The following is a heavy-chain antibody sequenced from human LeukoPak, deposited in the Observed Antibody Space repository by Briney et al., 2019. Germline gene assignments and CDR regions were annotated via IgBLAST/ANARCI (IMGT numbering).Heavy chain of an antibody. D-gene: IGHD5-18*01. CDR1: GGSISSSSYY. J-gene: IGHJ4*02. V-gene: IGHV4-39*07. Sequence: SETLSLTCTVSGGSISSSSYYWGWIRQPPGKGLEWIGSIYYSGSTYYNPSLKSRVTISVDTSKNQFSLKLSSVTAADTAVYYCARVDTAMVRGFDCWGQGTLVTVSS. CDR2: IYYSGST. CDR3: ARVDTAMVRGFDC.